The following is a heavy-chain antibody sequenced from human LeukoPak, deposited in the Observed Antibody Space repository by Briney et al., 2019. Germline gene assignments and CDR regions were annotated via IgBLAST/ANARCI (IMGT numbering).Heavy chain of an antibody. Sequence: SETLSLTCAVYGGSFSGYYWSRIRQPPRKGLEWIGEINHSRSTNYQPSLKSRLSISVDTSKNQFSLKLSSVTAADTAVYYCARGLTGIVYYYYYMDVWGKGTTVTVSS. V-gene: IGHV4-34*01. CDR1: GGSFSGYY. CDR2: INHSRST. D-gene: IGHD1-20*01. J-gene: IGHJ6*03. CDR3: ARGLTGIVYYYYYMDV.